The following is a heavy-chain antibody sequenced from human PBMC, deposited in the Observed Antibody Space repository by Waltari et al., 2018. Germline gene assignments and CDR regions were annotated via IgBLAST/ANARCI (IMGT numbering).Heavy chain of an antibody. CDR1: GFTFSSYW. V-gene: IGHV3-74*01. Sequence: EVQLVESGGGLVQPGGSLRLSCAASGFTFSSYWMHWVRQAPGKGLVWVSRINTDGSSTSYADSVKGRFTISRDNSKNTLYLQMNSLRAEDTAVYYCAAAVAGTPDFDYWGQGTLVTVSS. D-gene: IGHD6-19*01. J-gene: IGHJ4*02. CDR2: INTDGSST. CDR3: AAAVAGTPDFDY.